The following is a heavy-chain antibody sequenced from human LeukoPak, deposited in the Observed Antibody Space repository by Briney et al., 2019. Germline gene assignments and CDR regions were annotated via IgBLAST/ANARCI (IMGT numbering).Heavy chain of an antibody. Sequence: SETLSLTCTVSGGSLSSSSYYWGWIRQPPGKGLEWIGSIYYSGSTYYNPSLKSRVTIAVDTSKNQFSLKLISVTAADTAVYYCATQRWELLPVGWGQGTLVTVSS. D-gene: IGHD1-26*01. V-gene: IGHV4-39*01. CDR3: ATQRWELLPVG. CDR1: GGSLSSSSYY. J-gene: IGHJ4*02. CDR2: IYYSGST.